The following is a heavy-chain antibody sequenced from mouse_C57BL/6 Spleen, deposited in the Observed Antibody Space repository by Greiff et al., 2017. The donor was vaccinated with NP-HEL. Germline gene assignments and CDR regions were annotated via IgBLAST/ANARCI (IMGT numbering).Heavy chain of an antibody. V-gene: IGHV7-4*01. CDR3: VKTWVYYGYDVFDY. D-gene: IGHD2-2*01. CDR2: ISNKANGYTS. J-gene: IGHJ2*01. Sequence: EVMLVESGGGLVQPGASLRLSCAASGFTFTDYYMSWVRQPPGQALEWFALISNKANGYTSEYTVSVKGRLTISRDNSQTSLYLQMNTLRAEDGAAYYCVKTWVYYGYDVFDYWGQGTTLTVSS. CDR1: GFTFTDYY.